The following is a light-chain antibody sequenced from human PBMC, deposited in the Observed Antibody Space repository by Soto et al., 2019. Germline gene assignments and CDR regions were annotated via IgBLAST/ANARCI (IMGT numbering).Light chain of an antibody. V-gene: IGKV3-15*01. CDR3: QHYNNWPPLT. Sequence: EIAMTQSPATLSMSPGERATITCRVSQSISSNFASYQHQPGQAPPLLLFGASTRAPDIPARSSGSGSGTELTLTLSSLQSADVAVYYCQHYNNWPPLTFGGGTKVDIK. J-gene: IGKJ4*01. CDR2: GAS. CDR1: QSISSN.